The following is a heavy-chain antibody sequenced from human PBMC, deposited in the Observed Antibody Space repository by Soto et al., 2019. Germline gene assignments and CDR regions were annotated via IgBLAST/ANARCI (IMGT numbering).Heavy chain of an antibody. CDR2: INPIFGTP. V-gene: IGHV1-69*06. J-gene: IGHJ4*02. CDR1: GGTFSSYA. CDR3: AREGRHFDY. Sequence: SVKVSCKASGGTFSSYAISWVRQAPGQGLEWMGGINPIFGTPHYAQKYQGRVTITEDTFPNTAYMELTRLTSDDTAVYFCAREGRHFDYWGQGTLVTVSS.